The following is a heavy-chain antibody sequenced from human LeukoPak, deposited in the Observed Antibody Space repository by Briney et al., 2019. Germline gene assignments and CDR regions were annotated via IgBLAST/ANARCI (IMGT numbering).Heavy chain of an antibody. D-gene: IGHD2-21*01. CDR3: TRGIGEAFDP. J-gene: IGHJ5*02. CDR1: GFTFSSYW. V-gene: IGHV3-74*01. Sequence: PAGSLRLSCAASGFTFSSYWIQWVRQAPGKGLMWVSRINTDGGFTDYADSVKGRFTVSRDNAKNTLFLQMNSLRAEDTAVYYCTRGIGEAFDPWGPGTLVTVAS. CDR2: INTDGGFT.